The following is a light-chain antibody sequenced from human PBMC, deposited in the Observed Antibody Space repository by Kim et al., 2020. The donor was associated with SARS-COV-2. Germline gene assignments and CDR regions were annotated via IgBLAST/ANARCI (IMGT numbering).Light chain of an antibody. V-gene: IGKV1-27*01. J-gene: IGKJ2*01. CDR3: QKYDSGPYT. CDR1: ISNY. Sequence: ISNYLAWYQVKPGKVPKLLIYGASTLQPGVPSRFSGTGSETHFTLTINTLQPEDVATYYCQKYDSGPYTFGQGPKLEI. CDR2: GAS.